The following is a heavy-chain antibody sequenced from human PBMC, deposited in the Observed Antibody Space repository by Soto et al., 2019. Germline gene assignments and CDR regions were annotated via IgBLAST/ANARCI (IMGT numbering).Heavy chain of an antibody. J-gene: IGHJ5*01. V-gene: IGHV3-7*03. CDR1: GFTFSRYW. CDR2: IKQDGSEK. CDR3: ARDSNDIFYGSWFDY. D-gene: IGHD3-9*01. Sequence: VGSLRLSGAASGFTFSRYWMSWVRQARGKGLEWVANIKQDGSEKYYVDSVKGRFTISRDNAKNSLYLQMNSLRAEDTAVYYCARDSNDIFYGSWFDYWGQGTLVTVSS.